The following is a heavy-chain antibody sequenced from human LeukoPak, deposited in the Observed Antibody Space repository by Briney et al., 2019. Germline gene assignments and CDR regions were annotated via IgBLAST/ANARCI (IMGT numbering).Heavy chain of an antibody. Sequence: KPSETLSPTCTVSGGSISSHYWSWIRQPPGEGLEWIGYIYTSGSTNYNPSLKSRVTISVDTSKNQFSLNLSSVTAADTAVYYCARHWVAAAGYFDYWGQGTLVIVSS. CDR3: ARHWVAAAGYFDY. CDR2: IYTSGST. J-gene: IGHJ4*02. CDR1: GGSISSHY. D-gene: IGHD6-13*01. V-gene: IGHV4-4*09.